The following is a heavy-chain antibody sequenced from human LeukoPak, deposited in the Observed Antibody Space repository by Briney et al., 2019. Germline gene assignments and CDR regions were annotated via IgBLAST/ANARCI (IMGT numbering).Heavy chain of an antibody. D-gene: IGHD5/OR15-5a*01. Sequence: GGSLRLSCTASGFIFSTHAITWVRQVPGKGLDWVSIISGSGGSPYYADSVKGRFTISRDNSKNTVYLQLNTLRTEDTAVYYCAKSKVSTISFIDFWGQGTLVTVSS. CDR2: ISGSGGSP. V-gene: IGHV3-23*01. CDR3: AKSKVSTISFIDF. CDR1: GFIFSTHA. J-gene: IGHJ4*02.